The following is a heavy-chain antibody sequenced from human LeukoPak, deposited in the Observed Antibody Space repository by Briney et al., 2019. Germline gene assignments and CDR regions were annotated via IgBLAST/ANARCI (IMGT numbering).Heavy chain of an antibody. CDR3: ARGGPFNFGVVILTAAPLLDY. Sequence: GGSLRLSCAASGFTFSSYAMHWVRQAPGKGLEWVAVISYDGSNKYYADSVKGRFTISRDNSKNTLYLQMNSLRAEDTAVYYCARGGPFNFGVVILTAAPLLDYWGQGTLVTVSS. J-gene: IGHJ4*02. V-gene: IGHV3-30*01. CDR2: ISYDGSNK. CDR1: GFTFSSYA. D-gene: IGHD3-3*01.